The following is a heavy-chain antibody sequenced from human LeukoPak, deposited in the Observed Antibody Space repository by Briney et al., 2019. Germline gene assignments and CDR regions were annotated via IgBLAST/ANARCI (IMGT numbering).Heavy chain of an antibody. J-gene: IGHJ5*02. CDR2: INPNSGGT. CDR3: AREVEGYCSGGSCEMT. CDR1: GYTFTGYY. V-gene: IGHV1-2*02. Sequence: ASVKVSCKASGYTFTGYYMHWVRQAPGQGLEWMGWINPNSGGTNYAQKFQGRVTITRDTSISTAYMELSRLRSDDTAVYYCAREVEGYCSGGSCEMTWGQGTLVTVSS. D-gene: IGHD2-15*01.